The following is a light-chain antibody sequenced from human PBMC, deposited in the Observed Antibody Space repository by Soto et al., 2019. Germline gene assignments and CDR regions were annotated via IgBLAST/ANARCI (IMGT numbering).Light chain of an antibody. CDR2: EGS. CDR1: SSDVGSYNL. CDR3: CSYAGSTTSYV. V-gene: IGLV2-23*01. J-gene: IGLJ1*01. Sequence: QSALAQPASVPGSPGQSITISCTGTSSDVGSYNLVSWYQHHPGKAPKLMIYEGSKRPSGVSNRFSGSKSGNTASLTISGLQAEDEADYYCCSYAGSTTSYVFGTGTKVTVL.